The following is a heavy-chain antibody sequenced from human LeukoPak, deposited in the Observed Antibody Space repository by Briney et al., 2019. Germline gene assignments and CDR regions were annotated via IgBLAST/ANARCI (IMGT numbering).Heavy chain of an antibody. CDR3: ARARSGRGKLLDY. CDR2: ISPYNGNT. V-gene: IGHV1-18*01. CDR1: GYTFSSYG. D-gene: IGHD1-26*01. J-gene: IGHJ4*02. Sequence: GASVKVSCKASGYTFSSYGISWVRQAPGQGLEWMGWISPYNGNTNYAQKLQGRVTLTTDTSTSTAYMELRSLRSDDTPVYYCARARSGRGKLLDYWGQGTLVTVSS.